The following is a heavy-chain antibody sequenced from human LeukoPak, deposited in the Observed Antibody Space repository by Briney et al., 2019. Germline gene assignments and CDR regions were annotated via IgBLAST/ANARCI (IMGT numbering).Heavy chain of an antibody. J-gene: IGHJ5*02. D-gene: IGHD3-22*01. CDR1: GGSISSYY. CDR3: ARAGYYYDSSGYYLRTMTARTAIPFDP. V-gene: IGHV4-59*01. Sequence: SETLSLTCTVSGGSISSYYWSWIRQPPGKGLEWIGYIYYSGSTNYNPSLKSRVTISVDTSKNQFSLKLSSVTAADTAVYYCARAGYYYDSSGYYLRTMTARTAIPFDPWGQGTLVTVSS. CDR2: IYYSGST.